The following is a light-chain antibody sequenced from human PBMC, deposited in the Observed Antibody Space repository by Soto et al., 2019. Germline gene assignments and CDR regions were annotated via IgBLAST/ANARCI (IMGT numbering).Light chain of an antibody. V-gene: IGKV3-20*01. Sequence: EIVLTQSPGTLSLSPGESATLSCRASQSVPCGRYQQKPGQPPRLLIFGASHRATGIPDRFSGSGSGTDFTLTISSLEPEDFAVYYCQQYGRSPRTFGQGTRVEIK. CDR3: QQYGRSPRT. J-gene: IGKJ5*01. CDR1: QSVPCGR. CDR2: GAS.